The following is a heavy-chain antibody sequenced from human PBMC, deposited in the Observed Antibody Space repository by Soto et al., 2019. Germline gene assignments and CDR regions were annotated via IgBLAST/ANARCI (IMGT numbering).Heavy chain of an antibody. Sequence: PGGSLRLSCAAPGLPFSGFAMHWVRQAPAKGLEWVAVISYDGINTYYADSVKGRFTISRDDSKNTLYLQMNSLRTDDTAVYYCARVGRGYSYGNGFDYWGQGTQVTVSS. CDR1: GLPFSGFA. CDR2: ISYDGINT. V-gene: IGHV3-30-3*01. CDR3: ARVGRGYSYGNGFDY. J-gene: IGHJ4*02. D-gene: IGHD5-18*01.